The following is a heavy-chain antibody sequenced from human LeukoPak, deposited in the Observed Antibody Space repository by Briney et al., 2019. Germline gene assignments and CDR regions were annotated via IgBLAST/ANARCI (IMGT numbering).Heavy chain of an antibody. CDR1: GGTFSSYA. CDR2: IIPIFGTA. D-gene: IGHD3-22*01. V-gene: IGHV1-69*13. CDR3: AREGPLITYYYDSSPGAFDI. Sequence: SVNVSCKASGGTFSSYAISWVRQAPGQGLEWMGGIIPIFGTANYAQKFQGRVTITADESTSTAYMELSSLRSEDTAVYYCAREGPLITYYYDSSPGAFDIWGQGTMVTVSS. J-gene: IGHJ3*02.